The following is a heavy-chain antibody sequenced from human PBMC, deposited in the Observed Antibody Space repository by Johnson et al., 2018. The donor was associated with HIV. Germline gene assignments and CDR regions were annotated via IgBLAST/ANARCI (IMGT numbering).Heavy chain of an antibody. D-gene: IGHD4-17*01. V-gene: IGHV3-66*01. CDR2: IYSGGST. CDR1: GFTFDDYG. CDR3: AREPDYGDYAHACDI. Sequence: VQLVESGGGVVRPGGSLRLSCAASGFTFDDYGMNWVRQAPGKGLEWVSVIYSGGSTYYADSVKGRFTISRDNSKNTLYLQMNSLRAEDTAVYYCAREPDYGDYAHACDIWGQGTMVTVSS. J-gene: IGHJ3*02.